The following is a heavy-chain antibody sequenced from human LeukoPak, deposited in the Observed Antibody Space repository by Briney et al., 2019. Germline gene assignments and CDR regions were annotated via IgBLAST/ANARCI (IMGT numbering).Heavy chain of an antibody. CDR2: ISGTSDTI. CDR3: AKGPGRWLQLRYFDF. D-gene: IGHD5-24*01. CDR1: GFTFSGYA. V-gene: IGHV3-23*01. Sequence: GGSLRLSCAASGFTFSGYAMNWVRQAPGKGLEWVSGISGTSDTIHYADSVKGRFTISRDNSKNTLYLQMSSLRADDAAVYYCAKGPGRWLQLRYFDFWGQGTLVIVSS. J-gene: IGHJ4*02.